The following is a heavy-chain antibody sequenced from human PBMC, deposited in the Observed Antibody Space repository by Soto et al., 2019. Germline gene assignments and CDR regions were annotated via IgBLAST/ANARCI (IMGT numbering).Heavy chain of an antibody. Sequence: ASVKGSCKASGYTLTSYDINWVRQATGQGLEWMGWMNPNSGNTGYAQKFQGRVTMTRNTSISTAYMELSSLRSEDTAVYYCASLAGERYYYYGMDVWGQGTTVTVSS. CDR2: MNPNSGNT. D-gene: IGHD6-19*01. CDR3: ASLAGERYYYYGMDV. J-gene: IGHJ6*02. V-gene: IGHV1-8*01. CDR1: GYTLTSYD.